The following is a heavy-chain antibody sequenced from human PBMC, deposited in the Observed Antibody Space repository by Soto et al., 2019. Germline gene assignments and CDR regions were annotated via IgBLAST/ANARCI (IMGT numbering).Heavy chain of an antibody. CDR2: MNPNSGNT. D-gene: IGHD3-10*01. V-gene: IGHV1-8*01. Sequence: QVQLVQSGAEVKKPGASVKVSCKASGYTFTSYDINWVRQATGQGLEWMGWMNPNSGNTGYAQKFQGRVTMTRNTRIGTAYMELSSLRSEDTAVYYCARQGGYYYGSGDEEYYYYYYGMDVWGQGTTVTVSS. J-gene: IGHJ6*02. CDR1: GYTFTSYD. CDR3: ARQGGYYYGSGDEEYYYYYYGMDV.